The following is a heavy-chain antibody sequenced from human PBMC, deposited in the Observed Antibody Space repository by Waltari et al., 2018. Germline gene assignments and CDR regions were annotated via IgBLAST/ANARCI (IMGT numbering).Heavy chain of an antibody. V-gene: IGHV3-15*04. Sequence: EGQLVESGGGLVKPGGSLRLSCAASGFTFIKASLSWARQAPGKGLQWVGRIESKSDWGKIDYGAPVKGRFTISRDDSKNTLYLQMDSLKNEDTAVYYCTTQYWGNGIVIDHWGQGAQVTVSS. CDR2: IESKSDWGKI. CDR1: GFTFIKAS. D-gene: IGHD7-27*01. J-gene: IGHJ4*02. CDR3: TTQYWGNGIVIDH.